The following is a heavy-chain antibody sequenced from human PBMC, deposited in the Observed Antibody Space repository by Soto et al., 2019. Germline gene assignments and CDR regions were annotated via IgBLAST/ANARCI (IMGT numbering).Heavy chain of an antibody. D-gene: IGHD2-15*01. CDR2: ISYDGSNK. CDR3: ASHPGGYCSGGSCSPFDAFDI. Sequence: GWSLRLSCSASGFTFSSYAMHWFRQAPGKGLEWVAVISYDGSNKYYADSVKGRFTISRDNSKNTLYLQMNSLRAEDTAVYYCASHPGGYCSGGSCSPFDAFDIWGQGTMVTVSS. V-gene: IGHV3-30-3*01. J-gene: IGHJ3*02. CDR1: GFTFSSYA.